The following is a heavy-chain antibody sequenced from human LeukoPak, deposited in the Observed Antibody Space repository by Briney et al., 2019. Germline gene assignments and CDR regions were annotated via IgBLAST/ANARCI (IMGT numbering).Heavy chain of an antibody. CDR1: GGSISSYY. Sequence: PSETLSLTCTVSGGSISSYYWSWIRQPPGKGLEWIGYIYYSGSTNYNPSLKSRVTISVDTSKNQFSLKLSSVTAADTAVYHCARPVRSPRGNWYFDLWGRGTLVTVSS. J-gene: IGHJ2*01. D-gene: IGHD3-3*01. V-gene: IGHV4-59*01. CDR2: IYYSGST. CDR3: ARPVRSPRGNWYFDL.